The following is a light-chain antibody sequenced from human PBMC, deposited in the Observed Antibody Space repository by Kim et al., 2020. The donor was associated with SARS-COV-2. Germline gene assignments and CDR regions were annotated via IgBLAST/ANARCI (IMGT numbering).Light chain of an antibody. CDR1: SLRSYY. J-gene: IGLJ2*01. CDR3: NSRDSSGNHLV. V-gene: IGLV3-19*01. CDR2: GKN. Sequence: SSELTQDPAVSVALGQTVRITCQGDSLRSYYASWXQQKPGQAPVLVIYGKNNRPSGIQDRFSGSSSGNTASLTITGAQAEDEADYYCNSRDSSGNHLVFG.